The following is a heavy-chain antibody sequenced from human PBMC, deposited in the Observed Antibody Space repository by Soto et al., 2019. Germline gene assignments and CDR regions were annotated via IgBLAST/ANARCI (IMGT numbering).Heavy chain of an antibody. Sequence: GGSLRLSCAASGFTFSSYGMHWVRQAPGKGLEWVAVIWYDGSNKYYADSVKGRFTISRDNAKKSLYLQMNSLRAEDTAVYYCARGLYNGSPHLFYWGQGTLVTVSS. V-gene: IGHV3-33*01. J-gene: IGHJ4*02. CDR3: ARGLYNGSPHLFY. D-gene: IGHD1-26*01. CDR2: IWYDGSNK. CDR1: GFTFSSYG.